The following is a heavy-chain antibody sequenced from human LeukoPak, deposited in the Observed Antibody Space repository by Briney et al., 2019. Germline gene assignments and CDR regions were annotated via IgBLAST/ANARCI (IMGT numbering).Heavy chain of an antibody. V-gene: IGHV3-7*03. CDR3: ARGDYYGSGSYYHDAFDI. CDR1: GFTFSSYW. D-gene: IGHD3-10*01. Sequence: GGSLRLSCAASGFTFSSYWMSWVRQAPGKGLEWVANIKPDGSEKNYVDSVKGRPTIARDNAKNSLFLQMNSLRAEDTAVYYCARGDYYGSGSYYHDAFDIWGQGTMVTVSS. CDR2: IKPDGSEK. J-gene: IGHJ3*02.